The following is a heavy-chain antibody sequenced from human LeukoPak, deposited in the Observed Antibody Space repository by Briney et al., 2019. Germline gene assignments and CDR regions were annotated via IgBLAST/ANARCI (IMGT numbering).Heavy chain of an antibody. J-gene: IGHJ5*02. CDR2: ISSSSSTI. CDR1: GFTFSSYS. D-gene: IGHD3-10*01. V-gene: IGHV3-48*01. CDR3: ARELLYYGSGSYNWFDP. Sequence: GGSLRLSCAASGFTFSSYSMNWVRQAPGKGLEWVSYISSSSSTIYCADSVKGRFTISRDNAKNSLYLQMNSLRAEDTAVYYCARELLYYGSGSYNWFDPWGQGTLVTVSS.